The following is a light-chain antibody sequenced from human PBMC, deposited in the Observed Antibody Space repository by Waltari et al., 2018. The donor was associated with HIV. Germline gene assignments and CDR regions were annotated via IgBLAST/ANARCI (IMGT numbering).Light chain of an antibody. CDR2: GAT. Sequence: DIQMTQSPSSLSASVGDRVTITCRASQSIDNFLNWYQQKPGKAPKLLIYGATRLQSGVPSRFSGSGSGTDFTLTVNSLQPEYFATYYCQQSYTTRWTFGLGTKVEMK. CDR3: QQSYTTRWT. CDR1: QSIDNF. J-gene: IGKJ1*01. V-gene: IGKV1-39*01.